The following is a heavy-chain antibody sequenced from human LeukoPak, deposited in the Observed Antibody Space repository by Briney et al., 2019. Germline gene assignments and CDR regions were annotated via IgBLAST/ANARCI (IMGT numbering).Heavy chain of an antibody. Sequence: GGSLRLSCTTSGFRFDNYGMTWVRQAPGKGLEWVAFIRSPADGGATHYDASVEGRFTISRDDSKNIAYLQMNSLKTEDTAVYYCTRDVTDYGDYIGWFDPWGRGTQVTVSS. J-gene: IGHJ5*02. CDR1: GFRFDNYG. V-gene: IGHV3-49*04. CDR3: TRDVTDYGDYIGWFDP. CDR2: IRSPADGGAT. D-gene: IGHD4-17*01.